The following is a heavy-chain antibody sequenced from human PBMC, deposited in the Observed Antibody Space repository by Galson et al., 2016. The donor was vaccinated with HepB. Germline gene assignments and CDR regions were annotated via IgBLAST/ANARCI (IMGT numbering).Heavy chain of an antibody. CDR3: ARIVLKGYSSSWYYFDQ. J-gene: IGHJ4*02. CDR1: GFTFSNYG. CDR2: IWYDGSEK. V-gene: IGHV3-33*01. Sequence: SLRLSCAASGFTFSNYGMHRVRQAPGKGLEWVAVIWYDGSEKYYADSVKGRFTISRDNSKNTLYLQMNSLRAEDTAVYYCARIVLKGYSSSWYYFDQWGQGTLVTVSS. D-gene: IGHD6-13*01.